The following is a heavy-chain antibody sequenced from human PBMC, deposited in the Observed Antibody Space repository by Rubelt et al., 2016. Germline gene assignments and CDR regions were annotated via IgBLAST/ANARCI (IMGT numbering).Heavy chain of an antibody. V-gene: IGHV3-30*02. J-gene: IGHJ4*02. D-gene: IGHD1-26*01. Sequence: DSAKGRFTISRDNSKNTLYLQVNSLRPEDTAIYYCAKDRVRGSYAIDYWGQGTLVTVSS. CDR3: AKDRVRGSYAIDY.